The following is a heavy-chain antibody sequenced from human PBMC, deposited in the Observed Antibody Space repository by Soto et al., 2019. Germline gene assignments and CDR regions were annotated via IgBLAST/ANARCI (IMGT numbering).Heavy chain of an antibody. CDR1: GGTFSSYA. CDR2: ITPIFGTA. Sequence: SVKVSCKASGGTFSSYAISWGLQAPGQGLEWRGGITPIFGTANYAQKFQGRVTITADESTSTAYMELSSLSSEATAVYYYARGSPIVRNAFDNWGQGTMVTVSS. J-gene: IGHJ3*02. CDR3: ARGSPIVRNAFDN. D-gene: IGHD1-26*01. V-gene: IGHV1-69*13.